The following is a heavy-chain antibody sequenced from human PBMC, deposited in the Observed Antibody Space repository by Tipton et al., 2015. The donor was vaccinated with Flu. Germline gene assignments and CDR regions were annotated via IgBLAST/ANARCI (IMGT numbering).Heavy chain of an antibody. V-gene: IGHV1-18*01. CDR1: GYTFTSYG. D-gene: IGHD3-3*01. Sequence: QLVQSGAEVKKPGASVKVSCKASGYTFTSYGISWVRQAPGRGLEWMGWISAYNGNTNYAQKLQGRVTMTTDTSTSAAYMELRSLRSDDRAVYYWARINFDFWSGPIPDAFDIWGQGPMVPVSS. J-gene: IGHJ3*02. CDR3: ARINFDFWSGPIPDAFDI. CDR2: ISAYNGNT.